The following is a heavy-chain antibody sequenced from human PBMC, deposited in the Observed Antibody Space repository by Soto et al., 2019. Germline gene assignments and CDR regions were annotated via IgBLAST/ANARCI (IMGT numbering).Heavy chain of an antibody. Sequence: GASVKVSCKASGYTFTSYAMHWVRQAPGQGLEWMGWINAGNGNTKYSQKFQGRVTITRDTSASTAYMELSSLRSEDTAVYYCARDSAYSSSWYWFDPWGQGTLVTVSS. V-gene: IGHV1-3*01. J-gene: IGHJ5*02. CDR1: GYTFTSYA. CDR3: ARDSAYSSSWYWFDP. D-gene: IGHD6-13*01. CDR2: INAGNGNT.